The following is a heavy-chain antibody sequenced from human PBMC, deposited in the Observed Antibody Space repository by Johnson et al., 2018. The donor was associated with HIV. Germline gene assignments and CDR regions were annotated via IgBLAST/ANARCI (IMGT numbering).Heavy chain of an antibody. J-gene: IGHJ3*02. CDR2: IYSGGST. Sequence: VQLVETGGGLIQPGGSLRLSCAASGFTVSSNYMSWVRQAPGKGLEWVSVIYSGGSTYYADSVKGRFTISRDNSRNTLYLQMNNLRSEYTAIYYCVKDSATSRAPLDGAFDIWGQGTTVTVSS. D-gene: IGHD2-2*01. V-gene: IGHV3-53*05. CDR1: GFTVSSNY. CDR3: VKDSATSRAPLDGAFDI.